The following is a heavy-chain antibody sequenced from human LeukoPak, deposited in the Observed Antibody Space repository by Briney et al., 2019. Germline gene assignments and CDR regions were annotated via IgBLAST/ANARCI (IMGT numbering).Heavy chain of an antibody. Sequence: GGSLRLSCAASGFTFSSYWMHWVRQAPGKGLVWVSRINTDGSSTSYADSVKGRFTISRDHAKNTLYLQMNSLRAEDTAVYYCAREDYYDSSGYSVWGQGTLVTVSS. V-gene: IGHV3-74*01. CDR3: AREDYYDSSGYSV. CDR1: GFTFSSYW. J-gene: IGHJ4*02. D-gene: IGHD3-22*01. CDR2: INTDGSST.